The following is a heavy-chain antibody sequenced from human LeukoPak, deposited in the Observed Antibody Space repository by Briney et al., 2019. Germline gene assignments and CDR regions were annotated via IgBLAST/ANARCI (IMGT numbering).Heavy chain of an antibody. Sequence: ASVKVSCKASGYTFTSYDINWVRRATGQGLEWMGWMNPNSGNTGYAQKFQGRVTMTRNTSISTAYMELSSLRSEDTAVYYCARGARFLYYYGSGSYSPPGYWGQGTLVTVSS. CDR2: MNPNSGNT. CDR3: ARGARFLYYYGSGSYSPPGY. J-gene: IGHJ4*02. V-gene: IGHV1-8*01. CDR1: GYTFTSYD. D-gene: IGHD3-10*01.